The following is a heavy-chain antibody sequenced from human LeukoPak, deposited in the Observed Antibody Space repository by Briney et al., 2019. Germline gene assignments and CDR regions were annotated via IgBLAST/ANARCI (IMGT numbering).Heavy chain of an antibody. CDR1: GGSFSGYY. CDR3: ARARFLGGLDY. J-gene: IGHJ4*02. Sequence: KTSETLSLTCAVYGGSFSGYYWSWIRQPPGKGLEWIGEINHSGSTNYNPSLKSRVTISVDTSKNQFSLKLSSVTAADTAVYYCARARFLGGLDYWGQGTLVTVSS. D-gene: IGHD4-23*01. V-gene: IGHV4-34*01. CDR2: INHSGST.